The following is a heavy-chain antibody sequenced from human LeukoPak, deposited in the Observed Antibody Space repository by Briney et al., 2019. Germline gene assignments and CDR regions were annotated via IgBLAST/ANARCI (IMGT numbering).Heavy chain of an antibody. CDR1: GYTFTSYY. D-gene: IGHD2-15*01. Sequence: ASVKVSCKASGYTFTSYYIHWVRQAPGQGLEWMGIINPSGGSTSYAQKFQGRVTMTRDTSTSTVYMELSSLRSEDTAVYYCARDGGSWMFDYWGQGTLVTVSS. J-gene: IGHJ4*02. V-gene: IGHV1-46*01. CDR2: INPSGGST. CDR3: ARDGGSWMFDY.